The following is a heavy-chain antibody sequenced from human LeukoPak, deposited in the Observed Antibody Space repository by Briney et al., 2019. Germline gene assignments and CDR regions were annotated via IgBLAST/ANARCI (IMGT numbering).Heavy chain of an antibody. CDR3: ARGPRLDSSGWYYGAFDI. CDR1: GYTFTNYT. CDR2: INPNSGGT. J-gene: IGHJ3*02. V-gene: IGHV1-2*06. D-gene: IGHD6-19*01. Sequence: ASVKVSCKASGYTFTNYTLNWVRQAPGQGLEWMGRINPNSGGTNYAQKFQGRVTMTRDTSISTAYMELSRLRSDDTAVYYCARGPRLDSSGWYYGAFDIWGQGTMVTVSS.